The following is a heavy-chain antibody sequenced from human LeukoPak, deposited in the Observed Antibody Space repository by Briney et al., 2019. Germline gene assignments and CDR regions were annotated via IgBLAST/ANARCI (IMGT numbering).Heavy chain of an antibody. V-gene: IGHV1-46*01. CDR1: GYIFTTYS. CDR2: INPKGDIT. Sequence: GASVKVSCMTSGYIFTTYSIHWVRQAPGQGLEWMGIINPKGDITTYAQRFQGRVSMTSHSSTATVYMELSGLSSEDTAIYYCARKWSSRDWFDPWGQGTLLTVSS. CDR3: ARKWSSRDWFDP. J-gene: IGHJ5*02. D-gene: IGHD2-8*01.